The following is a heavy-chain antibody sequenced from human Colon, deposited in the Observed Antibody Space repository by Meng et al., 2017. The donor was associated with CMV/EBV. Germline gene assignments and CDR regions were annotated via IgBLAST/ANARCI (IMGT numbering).Heavy chain of an antibody. V-gene: IGHV4-34*01. CDR2: INQSGNT. CDR1: GGSFSCYR. Sequence: LSGDVYGGSFSCYRWSWLRQSPGKGLEWIGEINQSGNTNYNPSLKSRLIISLDTSKNQFSLKSTSVTAADTGVYYCARGRYSGYFDYWGQGTLVTVSS. CDR3: ARGRYSGYFDY. D-gene: IGHD5-12*01. J-gene: IGHJ4*02.